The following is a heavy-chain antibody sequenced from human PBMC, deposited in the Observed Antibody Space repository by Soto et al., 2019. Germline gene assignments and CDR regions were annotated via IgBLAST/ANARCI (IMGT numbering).Heavy chain of an antibody. Sequence: GGSLRLSCAASGFTFSSYGMHWVRQAPGKGLEWVAVIWYDGSNKYYADSVKGRFTISRDNYKNTLYLQMNSLRAEDTAVYYCARDFKLRYFDYWGQGTLVTVSS. J-gene: IGHJ4*02. CDR1: GFTFSSYG. CDR3: ARDFKLRYFDY. CDR2: IWYDGSNK. V-gene: IGHV3-33*01. D-gene: IGHD3-9*01.